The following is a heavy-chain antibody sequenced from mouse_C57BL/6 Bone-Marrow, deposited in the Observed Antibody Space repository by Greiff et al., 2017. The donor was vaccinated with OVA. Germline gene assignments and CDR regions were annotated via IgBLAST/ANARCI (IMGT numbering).Heavy chain of an antibody. D-gene: IGHD1-1*01. CDR2: ISDGGSYT. CDR3: ARVHYYGSGDYYAMDY. J-gene: IGHJ4*01. V-gene: IGHV5-4*01. CDR1: GFTFSSYA. Sequence: EVQLQESGGGLVKPGGSLKLSCAASGFTFSSYAMSWVRQTPEKRLEWVATISDGGSYTYYPDNVKGRFTISRDNAKNNLYLQIRHLKSEDTAMYYCARVHYYGSGDYYAMDYWGQGTSVTVSS.